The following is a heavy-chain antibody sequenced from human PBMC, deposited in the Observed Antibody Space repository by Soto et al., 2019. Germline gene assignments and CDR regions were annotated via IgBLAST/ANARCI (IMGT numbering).Heavy chain of an antibody. V-gene: IGHV4-34*01. CDR3: ARGHDFDFFLIRYYHYCMHV. D-gene: IGHD3-9*01. Sequence: SETLSLTCAVYGGSFSGYYWSWIRQPPGKGLEWIGEINHSGSTNYNPSLKSRVTISVDTSKNQFSLKLSSVTAADTAVYYCARGHDFDFFLIRYYHYCMHVWCQAXTVTVSS. CDR2: INHSGST. CDR1: GGSFSGYY. J-gene: IGHJ6*02.